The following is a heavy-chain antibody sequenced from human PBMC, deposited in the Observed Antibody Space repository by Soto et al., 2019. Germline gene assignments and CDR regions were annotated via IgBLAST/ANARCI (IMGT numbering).Heavy chain of an antibody. CDR2: ISGSGGST. J-gene: IGHJ6*02. V-gene: IGHV3-23*01. CDR3: AKGRDYYDSSGSHYYGMDV. D-gene: IGHD3-22*01. CDR1: GFTFSSYA. Sequence: GGSLRLSCAVSGFTFSSYAMSWVRQAPGKGLEWVSAISGSGGSTYYADSMKGRFTISRDNSKNTLYLQMNSLRAEDTAVYCCAKGRDYYDSSGSHYYGMDVWGQGTTVTVSS.